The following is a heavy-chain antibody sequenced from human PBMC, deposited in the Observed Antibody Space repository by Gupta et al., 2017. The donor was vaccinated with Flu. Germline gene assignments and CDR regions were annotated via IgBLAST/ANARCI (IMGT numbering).Heavy chain of an antibody. Sequence: EVQLVESGGGLVQPGGSLRLSCAASGFTFSSYWMHWVRQVPGKGLVWVSRINNDGTRTNYAESVKGRFTISRDNAKNTLYVQMNSLRGEDTAVYYCVRGREGGSGSSPLDSWGQGILVTVSS. CDR1: GFTFSSYW. J-gene: IGHJ5*01. CDR3: VRGREGGSGSSPLDS. CDR2: INNDGTRT. V-gene: IGHV3-74*01. D-gene: IGHD3-10*01.